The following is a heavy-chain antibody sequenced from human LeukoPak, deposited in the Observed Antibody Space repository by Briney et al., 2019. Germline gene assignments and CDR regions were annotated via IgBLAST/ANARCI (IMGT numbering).Heavy chain of an antibody. J-gene: IGHJ4*02. CDR3: ARQVVAVAGTGYFDY. Sequence: PSETLSLTCTVSGGSISSSNYYWGWIRQPPGKGLECIGNFYYSGSTYYNASLKSRGTISVDTSKNQFSLKLNSVTAADTAVYFCARQVVAVAGTGYFDYWGQGTLVTVSS. D-gene: IGHD6-19*01. V-gene: IGHV4-39*01. CDR2: FYYSGST. CDR1: GGSISSSNYY.